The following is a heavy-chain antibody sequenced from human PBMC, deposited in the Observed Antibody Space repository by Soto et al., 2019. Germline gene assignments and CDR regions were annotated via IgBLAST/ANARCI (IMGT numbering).Heavy chain of an antibody. CDR2: MNPLSGDT. Sequence: QVQLVQSGAEVKKPGASVKVSCKASGYTFTSDDINWVRQAPGQGLEWMGWMNPLSGDTGYAQKFQGRVTMTRDTSISTAYLELSGLRSEDTAVYYCARGVAAAGTDWFDPRGQGTLVTVSS. D-gene: IGHD6-13*01. CDR1: GYTFTSDD. V-gene: IGHV1-8*01. CDR3: ARGVAAAGTDWFDP. J-gene: IGHJ5*02.